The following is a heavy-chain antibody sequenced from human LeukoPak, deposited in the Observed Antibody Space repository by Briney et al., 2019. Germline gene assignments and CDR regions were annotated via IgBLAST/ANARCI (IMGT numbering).Heavy chain of an antibody. CDR1: GFTFDDYA. V-gene: IGHV3-9*03. Sequence: GRSLRLSCAASGFTFDDYARHWVRQAPGKGLEWVSGISWNSGSIGYAASVKGRFTISRDNAKNSLYLQMNSLKAEDMALYYCAKAHSSSGWYYFDYWGQGTLVTVSS. J-gene: IGHJ4*02. CDR3: AKAHSSSGWYYFDY. CDR2: ISWNSGSI. D-gene: IGHD6-19*01.